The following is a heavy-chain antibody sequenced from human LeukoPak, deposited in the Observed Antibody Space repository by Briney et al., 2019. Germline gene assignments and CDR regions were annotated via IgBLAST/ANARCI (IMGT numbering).Heavy chain of an antibody. Sequence: RRASVKVSCKASGYTFTSYGISWVRQAPGQGLEWMGWISAYNGNTNYAQKLQGRVTMTTDTSTSTAYMELRSLRSDDTAVYYCARDWKEAWYYGSGSPYVYWGQGTLVTVSS. CDR1: GYTFTSYG. J-gene: IGHJ4*02. CDR3: ARDWKEAWYYGSGSPYVY. V-gene: IGHV1-18*01. CDR2: ISAYNGNT. D-gene: IGHD3-10*01.